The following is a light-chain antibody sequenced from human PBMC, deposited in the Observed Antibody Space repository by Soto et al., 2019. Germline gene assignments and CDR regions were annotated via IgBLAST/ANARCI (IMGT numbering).Light chain of an antibody. V-gene: IGLV2-23*02. CDR3: CSGSTTFYV. J-gene: IGLJ1*01. CDR1: SSDIGSYDL. CDR2: EVR. Sequence: QSVLTQPASVSGSPGQSITISCTGTSSDIGSYDLVSWYQQHADKVPKLIIYEVRKRPSGVSNRFSGSKSGNTASLTISGLQAEDEADYYCCSGSTTFYVFGPGTKVTVL.